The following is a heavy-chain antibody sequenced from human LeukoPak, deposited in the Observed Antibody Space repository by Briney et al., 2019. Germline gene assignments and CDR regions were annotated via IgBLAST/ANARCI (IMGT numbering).Heavy chain of an antibody. CDR3: ARCRGELYDYGDYFDWFDP. D-gene: IGHD4-17*01. CDR1: GYTFTGYY. J-gene: IGHJ5*02. CDR2: INPNSGGT. V-gene: IGHV1-2*02. Sequence: GASVKVSCKASGYTFTGYYMHWVRQAPGQGLEWMGWINPNSGGTNYAQKLQGRVTMTTDTSTSTAYMELRSLRSDDTAVYYCARCRGELYDYGDYFDWFDPWGQGTLVTVSS.